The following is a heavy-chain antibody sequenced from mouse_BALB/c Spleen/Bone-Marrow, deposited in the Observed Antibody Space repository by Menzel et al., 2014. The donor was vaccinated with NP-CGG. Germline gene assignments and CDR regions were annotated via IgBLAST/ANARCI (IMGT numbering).Heavy chain of an antibody. D-gene: IGHD2-4*01. CDR3: ARVITTGYYGMDY. V-gene: IGHV1S137*01. Sequence: VKLMESGAELVRPGVSVKISCKGSGYTFTDYTMRWVKLSHAKSLEWIGVISTYYGDASYNQKFKGKATMTVDKSSSTAYMELARLTSEDSAIYYCARVITTGYYGMDYWGQGTSVTVSS. CDR2: ISTYYGDA. J-gene: IGHJ4*01. CDR1: GYTFTDYT.